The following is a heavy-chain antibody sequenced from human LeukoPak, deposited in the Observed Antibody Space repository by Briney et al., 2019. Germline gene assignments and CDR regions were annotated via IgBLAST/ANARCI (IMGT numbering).Heavy chain of an antibody. CDR1: GYTFTGYY. CDR3: ARQGAGIAAAGVMNWFDP. V-gene: IGHV1-2*02. D-gene: IGHD6-13*01. Sequence: GASVKVSCKASGYTFTGYYMHWVRQAPGQGLEWMGWINPNSGGTNYAQKFQGRVTMTRDTSISTAYMELSRLRSDDTAVYYCARQGAGIAAAGVMNWFDPWGQGTLVTASS. J-gene: IGHJ5*02. CDR2: INPNSGGT.